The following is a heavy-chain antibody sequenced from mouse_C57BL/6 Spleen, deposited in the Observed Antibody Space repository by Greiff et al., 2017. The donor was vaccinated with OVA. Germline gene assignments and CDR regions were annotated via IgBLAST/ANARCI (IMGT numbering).Heavy chain of an antibody. CDR3: ARSSSFDY. V-gene: IGHV7-3*01. Sequence: DVMLVESGGGLVQPGGSLSLSCAASGFTFTDYYMSWVRQPPGKALEWLGFIRNKATGYPTEYSASVKGRFTISRDNSQSILYLQMNALRAEDSATYYCARSSSFDYWGQGTTLTVSS. D-gene: IGHD1-1*01. J-gene: IGHJ2*01. CDR1: GFTFTDYY. CDR2: IRNKATGYPT.